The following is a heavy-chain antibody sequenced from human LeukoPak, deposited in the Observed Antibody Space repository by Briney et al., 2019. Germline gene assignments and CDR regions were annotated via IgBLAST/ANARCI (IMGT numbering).Heavy chain of an antibody. J-gene: IGHJ5*02. D-gene: IGHD3-10*02. CDR1: GGSFSGYY. CDR3: ARHPANVRWGVNPRWFDP. CDR2: INHSGST. V-gene: IGHV4-34*01. Sequence: SETLSLTCAVYGGSFSGYYWSWIRQPPGKGLEWIGEINHSGSTNYNPSLKSRVTISVDTSKNQFSLKLSSVTAADTAVYYCARHPANVRWGVNPRWFDPRGQGTLVTVSS.